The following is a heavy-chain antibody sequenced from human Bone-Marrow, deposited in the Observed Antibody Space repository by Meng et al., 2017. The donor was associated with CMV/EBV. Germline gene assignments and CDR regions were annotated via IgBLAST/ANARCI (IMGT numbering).Heavy chain of an antibody. CDR2: ISSTSSYI. J-gene: IGHJ4*02. V-gene: IGHV3-21*01. D-gene: IGHD5-12*01. Sequence: GESLKISCAASGFTFSSYSMNWVRQAPGKGLEWVSSISSTSSYIYYADSVKGRFTISRDNAKNSLYLQMNSLRADDTAVYYCAREGAQWLRIGRPFDYWGQGTLVTVSS. CDR1: GFTFSSYS. CDR3: AREGAQWLRIGRPFDY.